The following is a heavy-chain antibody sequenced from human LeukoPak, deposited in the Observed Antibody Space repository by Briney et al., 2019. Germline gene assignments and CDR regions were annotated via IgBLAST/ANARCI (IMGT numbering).Heavy chain of an antibody. CDR1: GFTFSSYW. CDR2: IKQDGSEK. CDR3: ARIPWEGRGNWFDS. D-gene: IGHD1-26*01. Sequence: TGGSLRLSCAASGFTFSSYWMSWVRQAPGKGLEWVANIKQDGSEKYYVDSVKGRFTISRDNAKNSLYLQMNSLRAEDTAVYYCARIPWEGRGNWFDSWGQGTLVTVSS. J-gene: IGHJ5*01. V-gene: IGHV3-7*01.